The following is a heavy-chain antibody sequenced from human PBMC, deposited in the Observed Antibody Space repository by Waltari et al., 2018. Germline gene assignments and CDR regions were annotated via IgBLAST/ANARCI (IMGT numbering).Heavy chain of an antibody. CDR1: GFTFSSYG. V-gene: IGHV3-30*02. J-gene: IGHJ4*02. D-gene: IGHD3-10*01. CDR3: AKDSSWSGSYLDYFDY. Sequence: QVQLVESGGGVVQPGGSLRLSCAASGFTFSSYGMHWVRQAPGKGLEWVAFIRYDGSNKYYADSVKGRFTISRDNSKNTLYLQMNSLRAEDTAVYYCAKDSSWSGSYLDYFDYWGQGTLVTVSS. CDR2: IRYDGSNK.